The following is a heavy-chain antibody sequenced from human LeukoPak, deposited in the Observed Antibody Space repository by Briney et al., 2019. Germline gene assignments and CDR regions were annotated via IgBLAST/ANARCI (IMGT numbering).Heavy chain of an antibody. D-gene: IGHD2-21*02. CDR1: GLTFSYYG. V-gene: IGHV3-30*03. J-gene: IGHJ3*02. CDR3: STRGEVVTAIGAFEI. CDR2: ISDDGSDK. Sequence: GGSLRLSCVASGLTFSYYGMHWVRQAPGKGLEWLAVISDDGSDKEYVDSVKGRFTISRDNSKSTLYLQMNSLRAEDTAVYYCSTRGEVVTAIGAFEIWGQGTMVTVSS.